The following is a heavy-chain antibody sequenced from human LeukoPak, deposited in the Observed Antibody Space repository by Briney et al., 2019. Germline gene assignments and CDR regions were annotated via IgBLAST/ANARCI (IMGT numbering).Heavy chain of an antibody. Sequence: SETLSLTCAVYGGSFSGYYWSWIRQPPGKGLEWIGEINHSGSTNYNPSLKSRVTISVDTSKNQFSLKLSSVTAADTAVYYCARGERRDGYNLYYYYGMDVWGQGTTVTVSS. CDR1: GGSFSGYY. J-gene: IGHJ6*02. V-gene: IGHV4-34*01. CDR3: ARGERRDGYNLYYYYGMDV. CDR2: INHSGST. D-gene: IGHD5-24*01.